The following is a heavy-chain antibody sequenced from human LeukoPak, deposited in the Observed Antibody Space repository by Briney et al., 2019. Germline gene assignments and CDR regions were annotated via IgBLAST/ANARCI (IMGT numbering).Heavy chain of an antibody. Sequence: SVKVSCKASGYTFTSYGISWVRQAPGQGLEWMGWISAYNGNTNYAQKLQGRVTMTRNTSISTAYMELSSLRSEDTAVYYCARGPRQQLGDYWGQGTLVTVSS. D-gene: IGHD6-13*01. V-gene: IGHV1-18*01. CDR2: ISAYNGNT. J-gene: IGHJ4*02. CDR3: ARGPRQQLGDY. CDR1: GYTFTSYG.